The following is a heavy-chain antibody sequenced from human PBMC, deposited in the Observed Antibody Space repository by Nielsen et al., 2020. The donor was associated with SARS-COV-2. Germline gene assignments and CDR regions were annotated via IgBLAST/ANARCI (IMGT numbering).Heavy chain of an antibody. J-gene: IGHJ5*02. CDR2: ISHSGGT. CDR3: AGEDFDILTGYTEGFDP. V-gene: IGHV4-59*02. CDR1: GVSVSSNF. Sequence: SETLSLTCTVSGVSVSSNFWNWIRQPPGKGLEWIGYISHSGGTKYNPFLNSRVAISMDTSKNQVSLKLTSATAADSALYYCAGEDFDILTGYTEGFDPWGQGTLVTVSS. D-gene: IGHD3-9*01.